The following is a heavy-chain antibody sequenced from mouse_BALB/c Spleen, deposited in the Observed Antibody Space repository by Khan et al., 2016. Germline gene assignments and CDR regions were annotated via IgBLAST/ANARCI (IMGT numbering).Heavy chain of an antibody. CDR2: IRLKSNNYAT. CDR3: TRADSYYVYTMDY. J-gene: IGHJ4*01. CDR1: GFTFSNYW. V-gene: IGHV6-6*02. Sequence: QLEESGGGLVQPGGSMKLSCVASGFTFSNYWMNWVRQSPEKGLEWVAEIRLKSNNYATHYAESVNGRFTISRDDSKSSVYLQMNNLRAEDTGIDYCTRADSYYVYTMDYWGQGTSVTVSS. D-gene: IGHD2-3*01.